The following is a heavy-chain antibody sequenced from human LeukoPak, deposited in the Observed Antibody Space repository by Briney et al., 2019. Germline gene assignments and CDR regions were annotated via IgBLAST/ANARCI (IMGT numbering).Heavy chain of an antibody. Sequence: ASVKVSCKASGYTFTSYGISWVRQAPGQGLEWMGWISAYNGNTNYAQKLQGRVTMTTDTSTSTAYMELRSLRSDDTAVYYCARDPAPDTSGYLFDYWGQGTLVTVSS. V-gene: IGHV1-18*01. CDR1: GYTFTSYG. CDR3: ARDPAPDTSGYLFDY. D-gene: IGHD3-22*01. CDR2: ISAYNGNT. J-gene: IGHJ4*02.